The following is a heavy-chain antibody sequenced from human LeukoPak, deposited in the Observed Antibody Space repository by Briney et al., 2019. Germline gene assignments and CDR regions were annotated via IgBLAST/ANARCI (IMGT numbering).Heavy chain of an antibody. CDR3: ASEAVAGPEYFQH. V-gene: IGHV4-34*01. CDR2: INHSGST. Sequence: SETLSLTCAVYGGSFSGYYWSWIRQPPGKGLEWIGEINHSGSTNYNPSLKSRVTISVDTSKNQFSLKLSSVTAADTAVYYWASEAVAGPEYFQHWGQSTLVTVSS. D-gene: IGHD6-19*01. J-gene: IGHJ1*01. CDR1: GGSFSGYY.